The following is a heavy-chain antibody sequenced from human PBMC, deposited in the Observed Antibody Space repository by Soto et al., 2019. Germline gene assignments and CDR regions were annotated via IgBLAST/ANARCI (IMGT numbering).Heavy chain of an antibody. CDR3: ARDMVGATPGDY. CDR1: GFAFSSYS. Sequence: GGSLRLSCAASGFAFSSYSMNWVRQAPGRGLEWLSYISSSSTRSFKDSADSVKGRFTLSRDDAKNSLYLQRNSLRDEDTAVYYCARDMVGATPGDYWGQEPWSPSPQ. CDR2: ISSSSTRSFK. D-gene: IGHD1-26*01. J-gene: IGHJ4*01. V-gene: IGHV3-48*02.